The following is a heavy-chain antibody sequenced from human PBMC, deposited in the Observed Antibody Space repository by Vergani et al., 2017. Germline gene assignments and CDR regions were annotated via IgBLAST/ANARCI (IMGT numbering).Heavy chain of an antibody. V-gene: IGHV4-61*02. D-gene: IGHD2-21*02. J-gene: IGHJ4*02. CDR1: GGSISSGSYY. CDR2: IYTSGST. Sequence: QVQLQESGPGLVKPSQTLSLTCTVSGGSISSGSYYWSWIRQPAGKGLEWIGRIYTSGSTNYNPSLKSRVTISVDTSKNQFSLKLSSVTAADTAVYYCARQGGIVVVTAIPDYWGQGTLVTVSS. CDR3: ARQGGIVVVTAIPDY.